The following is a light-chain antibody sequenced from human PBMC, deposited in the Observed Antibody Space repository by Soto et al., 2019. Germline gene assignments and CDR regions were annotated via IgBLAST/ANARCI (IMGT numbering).Light chain of an antibody. V-gene: IGKV3-15*01. CDR1: HSVRSD. CDR2: DAS. CDR3: QQYGSSPGT. Sequence: EIVMTQSPATLSVSPGERATLSCRASHSVRSDLAWYQQKPGQSPRLLIFDASTRATGIPARFSGSGSGTDFALTISRVEPEDFAIYFCQQYGSSPGTFGQGTKVDIK. J-gene: IGKJ1*01.